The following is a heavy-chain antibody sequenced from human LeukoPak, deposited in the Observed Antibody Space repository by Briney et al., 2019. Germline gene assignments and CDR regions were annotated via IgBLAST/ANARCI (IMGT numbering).Heavy chain of an antibody. CDR3: ARVGTLPDDALDM. CDR2: VENDGRTK. J-gene: IGHJ3*02. CDR1: GFTFRNLG. V-gene: IGHV3-33*05. D-gene: IGHD1-26*01. Sequence: GGSLRLSCAASGFTFRNLGMHWVRQAPGKGLEWVAFVENDGRTKYYADSVKGRFTISRDNARDSLYLQMNTLRAEDTAVYYCARVGTLPDDALDMWGQGTMVTVSS.